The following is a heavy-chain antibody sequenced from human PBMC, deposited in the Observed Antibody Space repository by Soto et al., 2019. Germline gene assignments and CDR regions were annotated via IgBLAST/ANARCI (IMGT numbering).Heavy chain of an antibody. J-gene: IGHJ6*02. CDR1: GFTFSSYS. D-gene: IGHD6-13*01. Sequence: PGGSLRLSCAASGFTFSSYSMNWVRQAPGKGLEWVSSISSSSSYIYYADSVKGRFTISRDNAKNSLYLQMNSLRAEDTAVYYCARETRGSSWYSVYYYYGMGVWGQGTTVTVSS. V-gene: IGHV3-21*01. CDR2: ISSSSSYI. CDR3: ARETRGSSWYSVYYYYGMGV.